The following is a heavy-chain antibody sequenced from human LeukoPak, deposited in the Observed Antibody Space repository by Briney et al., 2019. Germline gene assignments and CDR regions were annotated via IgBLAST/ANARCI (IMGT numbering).Heavy chain of an antibody. J-gene: IGHJ4*02. CDR3: ARDLHGSRGEFDY. D-gene: IGHD3-10*01. V-gene: IGHV6-1*01. CDR2: TYYKSKWYN. CDR1: GDSVSSNSVI. Sequence: SQTLSLTCDISGDSVSSNSVIWHWLRQSPSRGLEWLGRTYYKSKWYNDYATSVQSRITINSDTSRNQFSLQLNSVTPEDTAVYYCARDLHGSRGEFDYWGQGTLVTVSS.